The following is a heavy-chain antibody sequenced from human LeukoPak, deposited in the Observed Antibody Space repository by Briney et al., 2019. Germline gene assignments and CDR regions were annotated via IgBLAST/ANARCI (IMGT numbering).Heavy chain of an antibody. Sequence: GGSLRLSCAASGFTFSYYSMNWVRQAPGKGLEWVSYISSSSSTIHYADSVKGRFTISRDNAKNSLYLQVNSLRDEDTAVYYCARAHLHYGDSIHDLDYWGQGTLVTVSS. CDR1: GFTFSYYS. J-gene: IGHJ4*02. D-gene: IGHD4-17*01. CDR3: ARAHLHYGDSIHDLDY. V-gene: IGHV3-48*02. CDR2: ISSSSSTI.